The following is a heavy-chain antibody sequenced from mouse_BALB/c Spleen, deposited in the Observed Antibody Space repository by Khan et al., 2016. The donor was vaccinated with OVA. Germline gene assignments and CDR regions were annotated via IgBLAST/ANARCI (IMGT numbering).Heavy chain of an antibody. D-gene: IGHD4-1*01. V-gene: IGHV5-6*01. CDR3: ADHLTGSFAY. Sequence: EVELVQSGGDLVKPGGSLKLSCAASGFTFSTYSMPWVRQTPDKRLEWVASISSGGDYTYYLDSVKGRFTISRDNAKNTLYLQMSDLKSEDTAVYYCADHLTGSFAYWGQGTLVTVSA. CDR1: GFTFSTYS. CDR2: ISSGGDYT. J-gene: IGHJ3*01.